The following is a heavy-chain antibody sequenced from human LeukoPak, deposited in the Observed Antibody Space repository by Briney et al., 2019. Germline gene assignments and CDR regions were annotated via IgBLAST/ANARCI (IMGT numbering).Heavy chain of an antibody. CDR2: IISKTFGGTT. V-gene: IGHV3-49*03. Sequence: GGSLRPSCTASGFAFGDYAVNWFRQAPGKGLEWVGFIISKTFGGTTDYPASVRGRFTLSRDDSKSIAYLQMNSLKTEDTAVYYCSAHRDGPKYYYFDYWGQGTLVTVSS. CDR1: GFAFGDYA. CDR3: SAHRDGPKYYYFDY. D-gene: IGHD5-24*01. J-gene: IGHJ4*02.